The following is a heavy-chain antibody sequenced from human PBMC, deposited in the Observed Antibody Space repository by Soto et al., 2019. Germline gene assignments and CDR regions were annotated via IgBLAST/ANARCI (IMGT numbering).Heavy chain of an antibody. Sequence: QVQLVQSGAEVKKPGSSVKVSCKASGGTFSSYTISWVRQAPGQGLEWMGRIIPILGIANYAQKFQGRVTIPADKSTSTAYMELSSLRSEDTAVYYCARDGNVGVFDYWGQGTLVTVSS. D-gene: IGHD1-1*01. J-gene: IGHJ4*02. CDR2: IIPILGIA. CDR1: GGTFSSYT. V-gene: IGHV1-69*08. CDR3: ARDGNVGVFDY.